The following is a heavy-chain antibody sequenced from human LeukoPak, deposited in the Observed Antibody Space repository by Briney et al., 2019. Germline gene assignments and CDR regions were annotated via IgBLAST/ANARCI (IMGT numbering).Heavy chain of an antibody. Sequence: GGSLRLSCAASGFSVGNNYVTWVRQPPGKGLEWVSVIYTDGSTYYADSVKGRFIISRDSSKNTLYLQMNSLRAEDTAVYYCTDAVAGWGQGTVVTVSS. CDR2: IYTDGST. CDR1: GFSVGNNY. J-gene: IGHJ4*02. D-gene: IGHD4-23*01. V-gene: IGHV3-53*05. CDR3: TDAVAG.